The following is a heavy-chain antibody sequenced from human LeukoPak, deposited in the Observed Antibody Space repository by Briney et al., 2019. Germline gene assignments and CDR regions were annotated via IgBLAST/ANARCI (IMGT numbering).Heavy chain of an antibody. V-gene: IGHV3-53*01. D-gene: IGHD6-19*01. CDR2: IYSGGST. CDR1: GFTFSDYY. Sequence: AGGSLRLSCAASGFTFSDYYMSWIRQAPGKGLEWVSVIYSGGSTYYADSVKGRFTISRDNSKNTLYLQMNSLRAEDTAVYYCARDPGGSGWVLWGQGTLVTVSS. CDR3: ARDPGGSGWVL. J-gene: IGHJ4*02.